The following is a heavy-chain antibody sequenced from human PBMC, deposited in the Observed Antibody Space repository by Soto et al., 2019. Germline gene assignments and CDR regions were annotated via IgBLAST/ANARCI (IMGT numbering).Heavy chain of an antibody. V-gene: IGHV4-34*01. CDR1: GGSFSGYY. CDR2: INHSGST. CDR3: ARGRYVFWSGSPPNYYYYYMDV. J-gene: IGHJ6*03. D-gene: IGHD3-3*01. Sequence: SETLSLTCAVYGGSFSGYYWSWIRQPPGKGLEWIGEINHSGSTNYNPSLKSRVTISVDTSKNQFSLKLSSVTAADTAVYYCARGRYVFWSGSPPNYYYYYMDVGGKGTTVTVSS.